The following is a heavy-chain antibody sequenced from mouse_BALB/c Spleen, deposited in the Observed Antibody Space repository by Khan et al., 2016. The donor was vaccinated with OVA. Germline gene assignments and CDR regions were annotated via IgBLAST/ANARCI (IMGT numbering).Heavy chain of an antibody. CDR3: ARKNYYGYAMDY. J-gene: IGHJ4*01. CDR2: ISYSGST. D-gene: IGHD1-1*01. Sequence: VQLKESGPGLVKPSQSLSLTCTVTGYSITSVYAWNWIRQFPGNKLEWMGYISYSGSTSYNPSLRSRISITRDTSKNQFFLQLNSVTTEDTATYYCARKNYYGYAMDYWGQGTSVTVSS. V-gene: IGHV3-2*02. CDR1: GYSITSVYA.